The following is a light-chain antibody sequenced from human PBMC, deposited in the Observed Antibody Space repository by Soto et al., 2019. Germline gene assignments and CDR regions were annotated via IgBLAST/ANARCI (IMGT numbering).Light chain of an antibody. V-gene: IGLV1-40*01. CDR3: QSYDSSLSGSRVV. CDR1: SSNIGAGYD. J-gene: IGLJ2*01. Sequence: QSVLTQPPSVSGAPGQRVTISCTGSSSNIGAGYDVHWYQQLPGTAPKLLISGDNNRPSGVPDRFSGSKSGTSASLAITGLQDEDEADYYCQSYDSSLSGSRVVFGGGPKLTVL. CDR2: GDN.